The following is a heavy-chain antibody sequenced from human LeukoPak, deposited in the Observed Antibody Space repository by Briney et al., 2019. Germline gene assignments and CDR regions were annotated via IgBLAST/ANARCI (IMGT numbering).Heavy chain of an antibody. Sequence: GGSLRLSCAASGFTVSSNYMSWVRQAPGKGLEWVSVIYSGGSTYYADSVKGRFTISRDNSKNTLYLQMNSLRAEDTAVYYCARALCYYDSSGYYRCRGYYFDYWGQGTLVTVSS. J-gene: IGHJ4*02. CDR1: GFTVSSNY. V-gene: IGHV3-66*01. CDR2: IYSGGST. D-gene: IGHD3-22*01. CDR3: ARALCYYDSSGYYRCRGYYFDY.